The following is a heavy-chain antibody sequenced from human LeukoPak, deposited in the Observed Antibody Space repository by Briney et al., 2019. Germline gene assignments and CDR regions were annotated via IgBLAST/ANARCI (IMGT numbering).Heavy chain of an antibody. CDR2: ITTSGSDT. J-gene: IGHJ4*02. CDR1: GFTVSSNY. V-gene: IGHV3-11*06. D-gene: IGHD4-23*01. CDR3: ARGTGPRKCGNRYFDY. Sequence: PGGSLRLSCAASGFTVSSNYMSWVRQAPGKGLEWVSYITTSGSDTNYPDSVKGRFTISRDNAKNSLYLHINSLRAEDTAVYYCARGTGPRKCGNRYFDYWGQGTMASVCS.